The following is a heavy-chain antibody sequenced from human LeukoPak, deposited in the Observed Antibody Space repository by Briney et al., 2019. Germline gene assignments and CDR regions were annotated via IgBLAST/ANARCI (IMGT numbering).Heavy chain of an antibody. CDR3: ATYSYSSSWYGHDY. CDR1: GGSISSSSNY. Sequence: SETLSLTCTVSGGSISSSSNYWGWIRQPPGKGLEWIGSIYYSGSTYYNPSLKSRVTISVDTSKNQFSLKLSSVTAADTAVYYCATYSYSSSWYGHDYWGQGTLVTVSS. J-gene: IGHJ4*02. CDR2: IYYSGST. D-gene: IGHD6-13*01. V-gene: IGHV4-39*01.